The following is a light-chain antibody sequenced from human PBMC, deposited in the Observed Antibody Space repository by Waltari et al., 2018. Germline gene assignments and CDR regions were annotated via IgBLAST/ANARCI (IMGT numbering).Light chain of an antibody. V-gene: IGLV1-44*01. CDR2: LDD. CDR1: RSNIGSNT. J-gene: IGLJ2*01. Sequence: QSVLTQPPSTSGTPGERVTISCSGGRSNIGSNTVDWYKQVPGTAPQLLIYLDDRRPSGVPDRFSASKSGTSASLAIIGLQSGDEADYYCSTWDDSLNDVLFGGGTRVTVL. CDR3: STWDDSLNDVL.